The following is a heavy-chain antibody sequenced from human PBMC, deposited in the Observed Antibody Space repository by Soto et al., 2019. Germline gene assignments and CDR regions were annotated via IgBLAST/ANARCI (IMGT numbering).Heavy chain of an antibody. J-gene: IGHJ6*02. CDR1: GGSVSSGSYY. V-gene: IGHV4-61*01. CDR2: IEHSGST. CDR3: SRGTHYYGSGSYSSYYNGMDV. Sequence: QVQLQESGPGLVKPSETLSLTCTVSGGSVSSGSYYWSWIRQPPGKGLEWIGYIEHSGSTNNNPSLKSRVSISVDTSKNPFSLKLSSVTGADTAVYYCSRGTHYYGSGSYSSYYNGMDVWGQGTTVTVSS. D-gene: IGHD3-10*01.